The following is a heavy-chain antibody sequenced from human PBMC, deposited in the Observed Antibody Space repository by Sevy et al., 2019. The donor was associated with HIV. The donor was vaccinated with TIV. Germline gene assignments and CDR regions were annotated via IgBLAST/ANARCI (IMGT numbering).Heavy chain of an antibody. CDR1: GFTFSDYN. Sequence: GGSLRLSCAASGFTFSDYNMNWVRQAPGKGLEWVSSISSISNYIYYADSVKGRFTISRDNAKNSLYLHMNSLRAEDTAVYYCARETSSFGEGIYYGMDVWGQGTTVTVSS. J-gene: IGHJ6*02. CDR2: ISSISNYI. D-gene: IGHD3-10*01. V-gene: IGHV3-21*01. CDR3: ARETSSFGEGIYYGMDV.